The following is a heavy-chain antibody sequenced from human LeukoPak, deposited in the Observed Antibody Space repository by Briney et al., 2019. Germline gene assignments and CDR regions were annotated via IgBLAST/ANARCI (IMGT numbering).Heavy chain of an antibody. V-gene: IGHV3-53*01. CDR1: GFTVSSNY. Sequence: GGSLRLSCAASGFTVSSNYMSWVRQAPGRGLEWVSVIYSGGSTYYADSVKGRFTISRDNSKNTLYLQMNSLRAEDTAVYYCARESRVNYYDSSGYLDYWGQGTLVTVSS. CDR2: IYSGGST. J-gene: IGHJ4*02. CDR3: ARESRVNYYDSSGYLDY. D-gene: IGHD3-22*01.